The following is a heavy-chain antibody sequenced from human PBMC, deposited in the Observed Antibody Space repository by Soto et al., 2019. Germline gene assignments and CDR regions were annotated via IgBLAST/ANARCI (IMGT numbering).Heavy chain of an antibody. D-gene: IGHD3-10*01. CDR1: GFSLTTNGVC. CDR3: GHRLQGSESYSVDY. CDR2: IYWDHDK. Sequence: QITLKESGPTLVKPTQTLTLTCTFSGFSLTTNGVCLGWIRQPPGKALEWLAIIYWDHDKSYRPSLKRRHTISKDTSKNHVVLIVTNMDPVDTATYYCGHRLQGSESYSVDYWGQGNLGTVSS. J-gene: IGHJ4*02. V-gene: IGHV2-5*02.